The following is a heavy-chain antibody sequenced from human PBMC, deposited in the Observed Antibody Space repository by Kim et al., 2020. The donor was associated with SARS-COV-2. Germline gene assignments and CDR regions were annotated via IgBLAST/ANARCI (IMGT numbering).Heavy chain of an antibody. CDR3: ARGLHSSSPKDAFDI. J-gene: IGHJ3*02. D-gene: IGHD6-13*01. CDR1: GFTFSSYG. CDR2: IWYDGSNK. V-gene: IGHV3-33*01. Sequence: GGSLRLSCAASGFTFSSYGMHWVRQAPGKGLEWVAVIWYDGSNKYYADSVKGRFTISRDNSKNTLYLQMNSLRAEDTAVYYCARGLHSSSPKDAFDIWGQGTMVTVSS.